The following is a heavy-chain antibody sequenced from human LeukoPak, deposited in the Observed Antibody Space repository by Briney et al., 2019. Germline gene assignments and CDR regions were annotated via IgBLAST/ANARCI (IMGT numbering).Heavy chain of an antibody. CDR1: GYTFTGYY. Sequence: GASVKVSCKASGYTFTGYYMHWVRQAPGQGLEWMGWINPNSGGINYAQKFQGRVTMTGDTSISTAYMELSRLRSDDTAVYYCASDGGSGSYYDFDYWGQGTLVTVSS. CDR2: INPNSGGI. J-gene: IGHJ4*02. D-gene: IGHD3-10*01. V-gene: IGHV1-2*02. CDR3: ASDGGSGSYYDFDY.